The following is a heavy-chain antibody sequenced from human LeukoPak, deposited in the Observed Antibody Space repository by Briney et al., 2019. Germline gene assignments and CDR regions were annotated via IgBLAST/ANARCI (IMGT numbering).Heavy chain of an antibody. CDR3: ARCMYGGYVLPYDY. CDR1: GFTFSTYS. D-gene: IGHD5-12*01. V-gene: IGHV3-21*06. CDR2: ISSSTSYI. Sequence: GGSLRLSCAASGFTFSTYSMNWVRQAPGKGLEWVSSISSSTSYIYYADSVRGRFTISRDNAKNSLYLQMNSLRAEDTAVYYCARCMYGGYVLPYDYWGQGTLVTVSS. J-gene: IGHJ4*02.